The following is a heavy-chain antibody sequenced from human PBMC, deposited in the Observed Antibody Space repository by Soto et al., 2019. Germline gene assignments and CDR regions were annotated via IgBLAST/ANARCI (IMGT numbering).Heavy chain of an antibody. J-gene: IGHJ4*02. V-gene: IGHV3-23*01. Sequence: GGSLRLSCAASGFTFCSYAMSWVRQAPGKGLEWVSAISGSGGSTYYADSVKGRFTISRDNSKNTLYLQMNSLRDEDTAVYYCAKSSLELPLVSDYWGQGTLLTVSS. CDR3: AKSSLELPLVSDY. D-gene: IGHD1-7*01. CDR2: ISGSGGST. CDR1: GFTFCSYA.